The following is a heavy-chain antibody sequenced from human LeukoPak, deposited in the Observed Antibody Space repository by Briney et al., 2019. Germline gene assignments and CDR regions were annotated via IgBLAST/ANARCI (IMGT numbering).Heavy chain of an antibody. J-gene: IGHJ6*03. CDR1: GYTFTSYD. CDR2: MNPNSGNT. Sequence: ASVKVSCKASGYTFTSYDINWVRQATGQGLEWMGGMNPNSGNTGYAQNFQGRVTITRNTSISTAYLELSSLRSEDPAVYYCARGPFYYYSSYLDVWGKGTTVTVSS. V-gene: IGHV1-8*03. CDR3: ARGPFYYYSSYLDV.